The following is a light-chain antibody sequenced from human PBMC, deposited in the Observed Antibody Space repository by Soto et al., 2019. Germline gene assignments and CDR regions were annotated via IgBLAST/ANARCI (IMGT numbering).Light chain of an antibody. J-gene: IGLJ3*02. CDR1: SSDVGSYNL. CDR3: CSYAGSNTWV. Sequence: QSVLTQPASVSGSPGQSITISCTGTSSDVGSYNLVSWYQQHPGKAPKFMIYEGSKRPSGVSNRFSGFKSGNTASLTISGLQAEDEADYSCCSYAGSNTWVFGGGTKLTVL. V-gene: IGLV2-23*01. CDR2: EGS.